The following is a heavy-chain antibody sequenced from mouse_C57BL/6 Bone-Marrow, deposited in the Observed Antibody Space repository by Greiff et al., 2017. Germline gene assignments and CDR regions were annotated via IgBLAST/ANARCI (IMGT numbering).Heavy chain of an antibody. D-gene: IGHD2-1*01. CDR2: IDPSDSYT. V-gene: IGHV1-59*01. CDR1: GYTFTSYW. CDR3: ARNYYGNRYYFDY. J-gene: IGHJ2*01. Sequence: VQLQQSGAELVRPGTSVKLSCKASGYTFTSYWMHWVKQRPGQGLEWIGVIDPSDSYTNYNQKFKGKATLTVDTSSSTAYLQLSSLTSEDSAVYDCARNYYGNRYYFDYWGQGTTLTVSA.